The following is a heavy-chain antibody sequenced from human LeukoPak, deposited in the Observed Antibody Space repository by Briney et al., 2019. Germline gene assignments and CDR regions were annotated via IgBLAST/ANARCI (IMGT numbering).Heavy chain of an antibody. CDR2: IYYSGST. CDR1: GGSISSNSYY. J-gene: IGHJ4*02. V-gene: IGHV4-39*07. D-gene: IGHD3-9*01. CDR3: AREGYYDILTGYSFDY. Sequence: ASETLSLTCTVSGGSISSNSYYWGWIRQPPGKGLEWIGSIYYSGSTYYNPSLKSRVTISVDTSKNQFSLKLSSVTAADTAVYYCAREGYYDILTGYSFDYWGQGTLVTVSS.